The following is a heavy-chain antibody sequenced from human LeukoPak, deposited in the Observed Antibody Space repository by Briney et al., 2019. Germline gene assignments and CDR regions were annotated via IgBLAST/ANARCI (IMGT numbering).Heavy chain of an antibody. V-gene: IGHV3-21*01. CDR3: AMEYSSSRYFDY. CDR1: GFTFNSYT. J-gene: IGHJ4*02. Sequence: GGPLRLPCAASGFTFNSYTMNWVRQAPGKGLEWVSSISSRSSYIYYADSMKGRFTVSRDNAKDSLYLQMNSLRAEDTALYYCAMEYSSSRYFDYWGQGTLVTVSS. CDR2: ISSRSSYI. D-gene: IGHD6-6*01.